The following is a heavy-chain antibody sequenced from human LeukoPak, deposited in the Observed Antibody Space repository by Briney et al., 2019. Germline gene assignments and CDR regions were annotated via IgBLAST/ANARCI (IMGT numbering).Heavy chain of an antibody. CDR3: ARGPPYSGWFDY. CDR1: GFTFSSYW. D-gene: IGHD6-19*01. Sequence: GGSLRLSCAASGFTFSSYWMHWVRQAPGKGLVWVSRINSDGSSTSYADSVKGRFTISRDNAKNTLYLQMNSLRAEDTAVYYCARGPPYSGWFDYWGQGTLDTVSS. J-gene: IGHJ4*02. CDR2: INSDGSST. V-gene: IGHV3-74*01.